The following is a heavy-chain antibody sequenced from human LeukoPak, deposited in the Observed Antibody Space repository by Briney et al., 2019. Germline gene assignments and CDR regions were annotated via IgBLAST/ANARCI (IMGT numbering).Heavy chain of an antibody. D-gene: IGHD1-26*01. V-gene: IGHV4-34*01. J-gene: IGHJ4*02. CDR2: INHSGST. CDR3: TRGFVGAPNIDY. CDR1: GGSFSGYY. Sequence: SETLSLTCAVYGGSFSGYYWRWIREPPGQGLEWIGEINHSGSTNYNPSLKSRVTISVDRSKNQFSLKLSSVAAEDTAVYYCTRGFVGAPNIDYWGQGTLVTVSS.